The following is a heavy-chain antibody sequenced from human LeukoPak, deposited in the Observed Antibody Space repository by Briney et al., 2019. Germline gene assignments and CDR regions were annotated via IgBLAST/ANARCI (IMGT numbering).Heavy chain of an antibody. Sequence: GGSLRLACAASGFTFSSYAMSWVRQAPGKGLEWVSAISGSGGNTYYADSVKGRFTISRDSSKNTLYLQMNSLRAEDTAVYYCARDPVGAIGYGMDVWGQGTTVTVSS. J-gene: IGHJ6*02. CDR1: GFTFSSYA. CDR2: ISGSGGNT. CDR3: ARDPVGAIGYGMDV. D-gene: IGHD1-26*01. V-gene: IGHV3-23*01.